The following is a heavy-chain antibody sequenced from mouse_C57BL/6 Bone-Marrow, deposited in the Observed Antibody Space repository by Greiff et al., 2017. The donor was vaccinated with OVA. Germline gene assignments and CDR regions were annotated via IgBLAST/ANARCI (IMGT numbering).Heavy chain of an antibody. CDR2: IYPGSGNT. CDR3: ARGIYYYGSSYYYAMDY. J-gene: IGHJ4*01. Sequence: QVQLKESGAELVRPGASVKLSCKASGYTFTDYYINWVKQRPGQGLEWIARIYPGSGNTYYNEKFKGKATLTAEKSSSTAYMQLSSLTSEDSAVYFCARGIYYYGSSYYYAMDYWGQGTSVTVSS. V-gene: IGHV1-76*01. CDR1: GYTFTDYY. D-gene: IGHD1-1*01.